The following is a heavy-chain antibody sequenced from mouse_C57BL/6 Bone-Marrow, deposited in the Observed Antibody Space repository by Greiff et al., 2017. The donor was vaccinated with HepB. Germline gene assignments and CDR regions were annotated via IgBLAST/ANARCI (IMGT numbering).Heavy chain of an antibody. CDR2: ILPGSGST. V-gene: IGHV1-9*01. CDR1: GYTFTGYW. D-gene: IGHD1-1*01. CDR3: ARSRYYYGSSYYFDY. J-gene: IGHJ2*01. Sequence: QVQLQQSGAELLKPGASVKLSCKATGYTFTGYWIEWVKQRPGHGLEWIGEILPGSGSTNYNEKFKGKATFTADTSSNTAYMQLSSLTTEDSAIYYCARSRYYYGSSYYFDYWGQGTTLTVSS.